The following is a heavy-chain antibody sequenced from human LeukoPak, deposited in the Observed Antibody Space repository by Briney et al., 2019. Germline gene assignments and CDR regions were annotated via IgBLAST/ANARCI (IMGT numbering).Heavy chain of an antibody. Sequence: GGTLRLSCATSGFTFSSYGMSWVRQAPGKGLEWVSAISGSGGSTYYADSVKGRFTITRANSNTTLYLQMNSLRAEDTAVYYCAKERYYYDSSGLTWFDPWGQGTLVTVSS. CDR2: ISGSGGST. V-gene: IGHV3-23*01. J-gene: IGHJ5*02. D-gene: IGHD3-22*01. CDR3: AKERYYYDSSGLTWFDP. CDR1: GFTFSSYG.